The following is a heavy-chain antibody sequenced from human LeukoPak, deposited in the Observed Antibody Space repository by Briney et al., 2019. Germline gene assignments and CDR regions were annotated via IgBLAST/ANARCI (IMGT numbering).Heavy chain of an antibody. CDR3: ASLGGYYDILTGSLTYYFDY. D-gene: IGHD3-9*01. J-gene: IGHJ4*02. Sequence: SVKVSCKASGGTFSRYAISWVRQAPGQGLEWMGGIIPIFGTANYAQKFQGRVTITADESTSTAYMELSSLRSEDTAVYYCASLGGYYDILTGSLTYYFDYWGQGTLVTVSS. CDR1: GGTFSRYA. CDR2: IIPIFGTA. V-gene: IGHV1-69*13.